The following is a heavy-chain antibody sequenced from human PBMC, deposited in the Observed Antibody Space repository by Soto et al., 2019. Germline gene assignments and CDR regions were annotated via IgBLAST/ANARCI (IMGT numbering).Heavy chain of an antibody. J-gene: IGHJ6*02. CDR2: IYYSGST. D-gene: IGHD3-10*01. V-gene: IGHV4-31*03. CDR3: ARLITMVRGVIKPYYYYGMDV. CDR1: GGSISSGGYY. Sequence: LSLTCTVSGGSISSGGYYWSWIRQHPGKGLEWIGYIYYSGSTYYNPSLKSRVTISVDTSKNQFSLKLSSVTAADTAVYYCARLITMVRGVIKPYYYYGMDVWGQGTTVTVSS.